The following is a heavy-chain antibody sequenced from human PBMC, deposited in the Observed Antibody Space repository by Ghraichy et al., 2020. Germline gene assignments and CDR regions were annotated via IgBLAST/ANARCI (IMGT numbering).Heavy chain of an antibody. Sequence: SETLSLTCAVYGGSFSGYYWSWIRQPPGKGLEWIGEINHSGSTNYNPSLKSRVTISVDTSKNQFSLKLSSVTAADTAVYYCARGFKWYQLLYPTYMDVWGKGTTVTVSS. V-gene: IGHV4-34*01. CDR1: GGSFSGYY. J-gene: IGHJ6*03. CDR3: ARGFKWYQLLYPTYMDV. CDR2: INHSGST. D-gene: IGHD2-2*02.